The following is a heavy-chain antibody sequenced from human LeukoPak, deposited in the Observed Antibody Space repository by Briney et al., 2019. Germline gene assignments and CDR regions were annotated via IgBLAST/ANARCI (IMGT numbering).Heavy chain of an antibody. CDR3: AKVSLRYYDSSGYLDY. D-gene: IGHD3-22*01. V-gene: IGHV3-23*01. Sequence: PGGSLRLSCAASRFTFSSYSMNWVRQAPGKGLEWVSAISGSGGSTYYADSVRGRFTISRDNSKNTLYLQMNSLRAEDTAVYYCAKVSLRYYDSSGYLDYWGQGTLVTVSS. CDR1: RFTFSSYS. J-gene: IGHJ4*02. CDR2: ISGSGGST.